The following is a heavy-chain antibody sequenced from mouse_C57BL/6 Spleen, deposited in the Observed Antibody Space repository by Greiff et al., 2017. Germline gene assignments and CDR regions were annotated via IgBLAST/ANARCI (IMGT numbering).Heavy chain of an antibody. CDR1: GYTFTSYW. D-gene: IGHD1-1*01. Sequence: QVQLQQPGTELVKPGASVTLSCKASGYTFTSYWMHWVKQRPGQGLEWIGNINPSNGGTNYNEKFKSKATLTVDKSSSTAYMQLSSLTSEDSAVXYCARGYYGKGGAMDYWGQGTSVTVAS. CDR2: INPSNGGT. J-gene: IGHJ4*01. CDR3: ARGYYGKGGAMDY. V-gene: IGHV1-53*01.